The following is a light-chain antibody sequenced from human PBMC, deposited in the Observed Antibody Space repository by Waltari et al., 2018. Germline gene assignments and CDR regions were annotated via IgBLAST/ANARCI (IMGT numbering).Light chain of an antibody. Sequence: SSELTQPPSLSVSPGQTATITCSGDKLEDKYVSWYQQKSGQSPVLVIFQDTRRPSGIPERFSGSSSGNTATLTISGTQTLDEADYYCQAWDSRTYVVFGGGTKVTVL. CDR2: QDT. J-gene: IGLJ2*01. V-gene: IGLV3-1*01. CDR1: KLEDKY. CDR3: QAWDSRTYVV.